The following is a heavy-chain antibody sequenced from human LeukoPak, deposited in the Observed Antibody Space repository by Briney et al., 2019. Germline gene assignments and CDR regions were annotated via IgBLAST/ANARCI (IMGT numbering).Heavy chain of an antibody. Sequence: SETLSLTCTVTGGSTSIYYWSWIRQPPGKGLECIGYTSYSGSTDYSPSLKSRVTISVDTSKNQFSLKLSSVTAADTAVYYCARDKKDYYDSSGYYYFAFDIWGQGTMVNVSS. CDR2: TSYSGST. D-gene: IGHD3-22*01. V-gene: IGHV4-59*01. CDR3: ARDKKDYYDSSGYYYFAFDI. J-gene: IGHJ3*02. CDR1: GGSTSIYY.